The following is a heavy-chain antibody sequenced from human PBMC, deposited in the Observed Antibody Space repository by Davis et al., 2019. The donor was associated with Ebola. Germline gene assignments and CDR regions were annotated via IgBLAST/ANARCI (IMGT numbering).Heavy chain of an antibody. CDR1: GGSFSGYY. J-gene: IGHJ4*02. Sequence: PSETLSLTCAVYGGSFSGYYWSWICQPPGKGLEWIGEINHSGSTNYNPSLKSRVTISVDTSKNQFSLKLSSVTAADTAVYYCARGRTYYYGSGPMDYWGQGTLVTVSS. CDR2: INHSGST. V-gene: IGHV4-34*01. D-gene: IGHD3-10*01. CDR3: ARGRTYYYGSGPMDY.